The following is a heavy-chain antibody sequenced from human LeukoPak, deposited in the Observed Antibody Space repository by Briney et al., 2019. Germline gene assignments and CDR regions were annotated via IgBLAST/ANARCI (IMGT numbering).Heavy chain of an antibody. CDR1: GGSISSSSYY. CDR3: ARHVPDNYYDSSGYSIDY. Sequence: SSETLSLTCTVSGGSISSSSYYWGWIRQPPGKGLEWIGSIYYSGSTYYNPSLKSRVTISVDTSKNQFSLKLSSVTAADTAVYYCARHVPDNYYDSSGYSIDYWGQGTLVTVSS. CDR2: IYYSGST. V-gene: IGHV4-39*01. D-gene: IGHD3-22*01. J-gene: IGHJ4*02.